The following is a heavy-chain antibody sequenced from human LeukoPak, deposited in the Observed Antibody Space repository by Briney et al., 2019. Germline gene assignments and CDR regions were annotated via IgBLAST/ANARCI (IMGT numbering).Heavy chain of an antibody. V-gene: IGHV3-23*01. D-gene: IGHD2-15*01. J-gene: IGHJ4*02. CDR3: ADSRGHPRYYFDY. Sequence: PGGSLRLSCAASGFTFSSYAMSWVRQAPGKGLEWVSAISGSGGSTYYADSVKGRFTISRDNSKNTLYLQMNSLRAEDTAVYYCADSRGHPRYYFDYWGQGTLVTVSS. CDR2: ISGSGGST. CDR1: GFTFSSYA.